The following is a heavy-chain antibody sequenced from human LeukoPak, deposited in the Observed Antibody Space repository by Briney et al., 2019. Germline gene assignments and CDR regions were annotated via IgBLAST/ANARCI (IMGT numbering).Heavy chain of an antibody. CDR2: IYHSGST. CDR1: GYSISSGYY. V-gene: IGHV4-38-2*02. Sequence: SETLSLTCTVSGYSISSGYYWGWIRQPPGKGLEWIGSIYHSGSTYYNPSLKSRVTISVDTSKNQFSLKLSSVTAADTAVYYCAREALYYYGSGSLNWFDPWGQGTLVTVSS. CDR3: AREALYYYGSGSLNWFDP. J-gene: IGHJ5*02. D-gene: IGHD3-10*01.